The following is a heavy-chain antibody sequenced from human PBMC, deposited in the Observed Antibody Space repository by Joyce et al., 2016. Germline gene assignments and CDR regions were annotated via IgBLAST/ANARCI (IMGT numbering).Heavy chain of an antibody. CDR1: GFSFRSYG. CDR2: RLYDGSHK. CDR3: ARMYSGSNSGFDY. J-gene: IGHJ4*02. D-gene: IGHD1-26*01. Sequence: QVQLVESGGGVVQPGRSLRLSCAASGFSFRSYGMFWVRQAPGKGLEWMAVRLYDGSHKYYADFVKGRFTITRDNSKNTLYLQVSSLRAEDTAVYFCARMYSGSNSGFDYWGQGTLVTVSS. V-gene: IGHV3-33*01.